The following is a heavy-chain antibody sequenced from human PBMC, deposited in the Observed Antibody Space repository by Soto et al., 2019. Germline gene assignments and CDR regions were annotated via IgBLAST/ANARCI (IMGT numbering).Heavy chain of an antibody. D-gene: IGHD4-4*01. CDR2: VYDSGET. V-gene: IGHV4-34*01. CDR1: GESFSGYY. CDR3: ARGFSNSITTRFDS. Sequence: SETLSLTCSVSGESFSGYYWRWIRQSPEKGLEWIGEVYDSGETKYNPSLKSQVTISEDPSKNQFSLRMSSMTAADTAVYYCARGFSNSITTRFDSWGQGTLVTVSS. J-gene: IGHJ4*02.